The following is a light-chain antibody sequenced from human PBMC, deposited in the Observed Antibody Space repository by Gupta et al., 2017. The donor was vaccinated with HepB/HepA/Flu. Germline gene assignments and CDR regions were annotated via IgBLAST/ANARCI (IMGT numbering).Light chain of an antibody. J-gene: IGLJ1*01. CDR1: SSDVGGYKY. CDR2: DVS. CDR3: SSYTSSSTYV. V-gene: IGLV2-14*03. Sequence: QSALTQPASVSGPPGQSSTISCTGTSSDVGGYKYVSWYQQHPGKAPKLMIYDVSNRPSGVSNRFSGSKSGNTAFLTISGLQAEDEADYYCSSYTSSSTYVFGTGTKVTVL.